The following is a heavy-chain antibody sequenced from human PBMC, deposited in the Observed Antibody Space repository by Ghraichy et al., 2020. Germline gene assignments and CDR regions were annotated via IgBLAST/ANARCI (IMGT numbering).Heavy chain of an antibody. CDR2: ISSSSSTI. CDR1: GFTFSTYN. J-gene: IGHJ4*02. V-gene: IGHV3-48*02. Sequence: GGSLRLSCAASGFTFSTYNMNWVRQAPGKGLEWLSSISSSSSTISYAYSVKGRFTISRDNAKNSLYLQMNNLRDEDTAVYYCARKDYFNSGTYYIHFFDYWGQGTLVTVSS. D-gene: IGHD3-10*01. CDR3: ARKDYFNSGTYYIHFFDY.